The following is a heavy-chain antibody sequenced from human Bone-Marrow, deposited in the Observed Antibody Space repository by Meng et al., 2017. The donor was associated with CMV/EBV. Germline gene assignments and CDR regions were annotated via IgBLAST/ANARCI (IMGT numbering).Heavy chain of an antibody. J-gene: IGHJ4*02. V-gene: IGHV4-34*01. Sequence: GSFSGYYWSWIRQPPGKGLEWIGEINHSGSTNYNPSLKSRVTISVDTSKNQFSLKLSSVTAADTAVYYCARGKSNFWSGYRNYFDYWGQGTLVTVSS. CDR3: ARGKSNFWSGYRNYFDY. CDR2: INHSGST. CDR1: GSFSGYY. D-gene: IGHD3-3*01.